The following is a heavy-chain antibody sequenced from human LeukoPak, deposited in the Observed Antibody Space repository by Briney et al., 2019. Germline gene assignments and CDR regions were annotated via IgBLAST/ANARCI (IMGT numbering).Heavy chain of an antibody. CDR3: ARGIYGSGNYD. D-gene: IGHD3-22*01. CDR1: GGSISSGGYY. J-gene: IGHJ4*02. Sequence: SETLSLTCTVSGGSISSGGYYWSWIRQHPGKGLEWIGYIYYSGSTYYNPSLKSRVTISVDTSKNQFSLKLSSVTAADTAVYSWARGIYGSGNYDGGQGTLVTASS. CDR2: IYYSGST. V-gene: IGHV4-31*03.